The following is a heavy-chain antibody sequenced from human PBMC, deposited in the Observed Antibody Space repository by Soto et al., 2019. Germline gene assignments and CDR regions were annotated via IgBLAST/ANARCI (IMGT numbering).Heavy chain of an antibody. CDR3: ARSVGAPYYYDSSGYYGLAY. Sequence: QLQLQESGPGLVKPSETLSLTCTVSGGSISSSSYYWGWIRQPPGKGLEWIGSIYYSGSTYYNPSLKSRVTISVDTSKNQFSLKLSSVTAADTAVYYCARSVGAPYYYDSSGYYGLAYWGQGTLVTVSS. J-gene: IGHJ4*02. D-gene: IGHD3-22*01. CDR1: GGSISSSSYY. CDR2: IYYSGST. V-gene: IGHV4-39*01.